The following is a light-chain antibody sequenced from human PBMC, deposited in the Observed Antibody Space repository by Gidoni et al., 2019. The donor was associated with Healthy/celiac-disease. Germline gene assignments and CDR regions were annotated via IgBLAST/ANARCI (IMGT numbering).Light chain of an antibody. J-gene: IGKJ5*01. V-gene: IGKV2-28*01. Sequence: DIVMAQSPLSLTGTPGEPASIPCRSSQSLLHSNGYNYLDWYLQNPGQSPQLLIYLGSNRASGVPDRFSGSGSGTDFTLQSSRVEAEDVGVYYCMQALQTPITFGQGTRLEIK. CDR3: MQALQTPIT. CDR2: LGS. CDR1: QSLLHSNGYNY.